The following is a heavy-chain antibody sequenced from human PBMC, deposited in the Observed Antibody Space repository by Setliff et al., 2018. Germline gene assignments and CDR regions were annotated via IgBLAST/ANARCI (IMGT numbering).Heavy chain of an antibody. CDR1: GFIFSAYA. V-gene: IGHV3-64*02. CDR2: ISNDGRRT. J-gene: IGHJ4*02. CDR3: VRWVDGKADY. Sequence: PGGSLRLSCAASGFIFSAYALHWVRQAPVRGLEYVSAISNDGRRTYYTDSVKGRFTISRDNSKNTLYLQMGSLRPEDMAVYYCVRWVDGKADYWGQGTLVTVSS.